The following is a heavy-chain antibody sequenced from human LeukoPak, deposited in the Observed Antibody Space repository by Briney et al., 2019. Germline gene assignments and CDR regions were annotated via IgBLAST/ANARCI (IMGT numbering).Heavy chain of an antibody. Sequence: GGSLRLSCAASGFSFSTYDMTWVRQAPGKGLEWVSAVISNVGSTYYADSVKGRFTISRDNSKNTLYLQMNSLRAEDTALYYCAREKAATGFFDYWGQGTLVTVSS. V-gene: IGHV3-23*01. D-gene: IGHD6-13*01. CDR2: VISNVGST. CDR1: GFSFSTYD. J-gene: IGHJ4*02. CDR3: AREKAATGFFDY.